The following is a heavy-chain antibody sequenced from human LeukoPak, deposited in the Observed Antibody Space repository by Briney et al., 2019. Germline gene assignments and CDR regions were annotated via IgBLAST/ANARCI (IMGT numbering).Heavy chain of an antibody. Sequence: PGGSLRLSCAASGFTFSSYSMNWVRQAPGKGLEWVSSISSSSSYIYYADSVKGRFTISRDNAKNSLYLQMNSLRAEDTAVYYCARDSLISAARPGDHYYYMDVWGKGTTVTVSS. D-gene: IGHD6-6*01. V-gene: IGHV3-21*01. J-gene: IGHJ6*03. CDR2: ISSSSSYI. CDR1: GFTFSSYS. CDR3: ARDSLISAARPGDHYYYMDV.